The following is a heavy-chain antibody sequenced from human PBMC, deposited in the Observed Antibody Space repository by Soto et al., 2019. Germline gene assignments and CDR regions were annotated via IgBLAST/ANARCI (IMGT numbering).Heavy chain of an antibody. V-gene: IGHV4-31*03. CDR1: GGSISSGGYY. Sequence: QVQLQESGPGLVKPSQTLSLTCTVSGGSISSGGYYWSWIRQHPGKGLEWIGYIYYSGSTYYNPSLKSRVTISVDPSKNQFSLKLSSVTAADTAVYYCARGGMTRRYCSSTSCPNWFDPWGQGTLVTVSS. CDR3: ARGGMTRRYCSSTSCPNWFDP. J-gene: IGHJ5*02. D-gene: IGHD2-2*01. CDR2: IYYSGST.